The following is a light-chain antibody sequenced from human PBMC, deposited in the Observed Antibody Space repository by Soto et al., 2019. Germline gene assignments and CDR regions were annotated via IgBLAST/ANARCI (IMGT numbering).Light chain of an antibody. CDR3: QQSFITPYT. Sequence: DIQMTQSPSSLSASVGDTVTITCRASQSISVHLNWYQQKPGKVPKLLIYAASNLHSGVPSRFSGSGYETDYALPISSLQPEDFATYYCQQSFITPYTFGQGTRLEIK. V-gene: IGKV1-39*01. CDR1: QSISVH. J-gene: IGKJ2*01. CDR2: AAS.